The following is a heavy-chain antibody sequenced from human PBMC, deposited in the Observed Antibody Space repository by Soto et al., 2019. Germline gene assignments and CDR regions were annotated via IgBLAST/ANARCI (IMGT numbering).Heavy chain of an antibody. D-gene: IGHD3-3*01. CDR1: GFTFTSHA. V-gene: IGHV3-23*01. CDR3: ARTPYDFWSTGQYYFDR. CDR2: ISGSGGTT. J-gene: IGHJ4*02. Sequence: EVQLLDSGGGSVQPGGSLRLSCAASGFTFTSHAMCWVRQAPGKGLECVSGISGSGGTTFYADSVKGRFTISRDNSKKTLYLQMNSLRAEDTAVYYCARTPYDFWSTGQYYFDRWGQGTLVTFSS.